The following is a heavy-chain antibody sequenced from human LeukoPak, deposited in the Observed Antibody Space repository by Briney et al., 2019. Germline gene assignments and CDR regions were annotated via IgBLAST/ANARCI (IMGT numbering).Heavy chain of an antibody. V-gene: IGHV4-34*01. Sequence: SETLSLTCAVYGGSFSGYYWSWIRQPPGKGLEWIGEINHSGSTDYNPSLKSRVTISVDTSKNQFSLKLTSVTAADTAVYYCARGGSEYSGYGYWSFDYWAQGTLVTVSS. CDR1: GGSFSGYY. CDR2: INHSGST. J-gene: IGHJ4*02. D-gene: IGHD5-12*01. CDR3: ARGGSEYSGYGYWSFDY.